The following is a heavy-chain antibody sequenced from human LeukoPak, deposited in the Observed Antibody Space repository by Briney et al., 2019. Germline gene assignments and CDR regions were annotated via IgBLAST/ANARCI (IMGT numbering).Heavy chain of an antibody. CDR3: ASTHYYDSSGSPHH. D-gene: IGHD3-22*01. J-gene: IGHJ5*02. Sequence: KVSCKASGGTFSSYAISWVRQAPGQGLEWMGRIIPIFGTANYAQKFQGRVTITTDESTSTAYMELSSLRSEDTAVYYCASTHYYDSSGSPHHWGQGTLVTVSS. V-gene: IGHV1-69*05. CDR1: GGTFSSYA. CDR2: IIPIFGTA.